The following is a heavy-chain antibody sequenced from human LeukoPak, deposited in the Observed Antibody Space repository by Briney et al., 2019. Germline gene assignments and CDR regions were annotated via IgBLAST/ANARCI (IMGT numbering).Heavy chain of an antibody. CDR1: GGSISSYY. CDR3: ARDQIFGTPYDY. D-gene: IGHD3-3*01. J-gene: IGHJ4*02. V-gene: IGHV4-4*07. CDR2: IYTSGST. Sequence: SETLSLTCTVSGGSISSYYWSWIRQPAGKGLEWIGRIYTSGSTNYNPSLKSRVTISVDTSKNQFSLKLSSVTAADTAVYYCARDQIFGTPYDYWGQGTLVTVSS.